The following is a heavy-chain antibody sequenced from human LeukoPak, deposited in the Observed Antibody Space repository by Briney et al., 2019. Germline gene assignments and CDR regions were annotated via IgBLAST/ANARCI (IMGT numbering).Heavy chain of an antibody. D-gene: IGHD5-24*01. CDR3: ARGGNVEMATIPFIDY. CDR2: INHSGST. Sequence: PSETLSLTCAVYGGSFSGYYWSWIRQPPGKGLEWIGEINHSGSTNYNPSLKSRVTIPVDTSKNQFSLKLSSVTAADTAVYYCARGGNVEMATIPFIDYWGQGTLVTVSS. J-gene: IGHJ4*02. CDR1: GGSFSGYY. V-gene: IGHV4-34*01.